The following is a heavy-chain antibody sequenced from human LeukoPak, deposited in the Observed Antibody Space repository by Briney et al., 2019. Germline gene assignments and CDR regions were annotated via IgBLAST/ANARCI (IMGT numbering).Heavy chain of an antibody. CDR1: GGTFSSYD. Sequence: VKVSCKASGGTFSSYDINWVRQATGQGLEWMGWMNPNSGNTGYAQKFQGRVTITRNTSISTAYMELSSLRSEDTAVYYCARGGYYGSGNDFRFDPWGQGTLVTVSS. CDR3: ARGGYYGSGNDFRFDP. V-gene: IGHV1-8*03. CDR2: MNPNSGNT. J-gene: IGHJ5*02. D-gene: IGHD3-10*01.